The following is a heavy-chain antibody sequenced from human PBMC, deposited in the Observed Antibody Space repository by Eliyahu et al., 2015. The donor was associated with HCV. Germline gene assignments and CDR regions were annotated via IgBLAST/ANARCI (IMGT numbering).Heavy chain of an antibody. CDR1: GXGFRSYW. CDR2: IEQDGNEK. V-gene: IGHV3-7*01. J-gene: IGHJ3*01. Sequence: DVQLVESGGGLVQPGGSLXLSCXASGXGFRSYWMGWVRQAPGKGLEGVANIEQDGNEKYYVDSVMGRFTVSRDNAEKSVSLQMNSLRDDDTAIYYCARWLSVRGVFDFWGQGTMVTVSS. D-gene: IGHD3-10*01. CDR3: ARWLSVRGVFDF.